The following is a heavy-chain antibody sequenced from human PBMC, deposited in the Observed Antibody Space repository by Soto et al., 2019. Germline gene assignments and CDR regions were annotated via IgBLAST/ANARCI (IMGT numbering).Heavy chain of an antibody. CDR1: GGSMRNYF. Sequence: SETLSLTCTVSGGSMRNYFWTWIRQPPGKGLEWIGYIHYSGTTSFFPSYNPSLRSRVTISEDTSKNQFSLKLLSVTTADTAVYFCAAGEASSRNLAPYYLDFWGQGTLVTVYS. D-gene: IGHD6-13*01. J-gene: IGHJ4*02. CDR2: IHYSGTT. V-gene: IGHV4-59*01. CDR3: AAGEASSRNLAPYYLDF.